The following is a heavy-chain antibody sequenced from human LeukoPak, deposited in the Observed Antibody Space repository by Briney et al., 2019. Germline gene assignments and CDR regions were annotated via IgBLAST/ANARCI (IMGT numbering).Heavy chain of an antibody. J-gene: IGHJ3*02. CDR3: ARGITMVRGVIIRGAFDI. CDR1: GYTFTGYY. V-gene: IGHV1-2*02. Sequence: GASVKVSCKASGYTFTGYYMHWVRQGPGQGLEWMGWINPNSGGTNYAQKFQGRVTMTRDTSISTAYMELSRLRSDDTAVYYCARGITMVRGVIIRGAFDIWGQGTMVTVSS. CDR2: INPNSGGT. D-gene: IGHD3-10*01.